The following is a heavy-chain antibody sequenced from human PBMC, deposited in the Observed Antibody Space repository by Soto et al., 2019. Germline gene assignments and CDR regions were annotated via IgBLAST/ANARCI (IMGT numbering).Heavy chain of an antibody. V-gene: IGHV1-18*04. CDR1: GYTFTNYG. Sequence: EASVKVSCKASGYTFTNYGITWVRQAPGQGLEWMGWINADYGNTNYEQRYQGRVTITRDTSASTAYMELSSLRSEDTAVYYFASGLYYYDSSGYYDVYGMDVWGQGTTVTVSS. CDR2: INADYGNT. J-gene: IGHJ6*02. CDR3: ASGLYYYDSSGYYDVYGMDV. D-gene: IGHD3-22*01.